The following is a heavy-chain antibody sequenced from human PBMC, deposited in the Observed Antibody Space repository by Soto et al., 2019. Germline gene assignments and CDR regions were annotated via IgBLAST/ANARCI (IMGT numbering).Heavy chain of an antibody. D-gene: IGHD1-20*01. CDR3: ARDQTGITTTGGGRIDH. CDR1: GFTFITHA. J-gene: IGHJ4*02. Sequence: QVQLVESGGGWVQPGRSLKLPCAASGFTFITHAMHWVRQPPGKGLECVAIVSFDGSNKYYADSVKGRFTISRDNSKNTLYLQMSGLTPEDTAVYYCARDQTGITTTGGGRIDHWGQGTLVTVSS. V-gene: IGHV3-30-3*01. CDR2: VSFDGSNK.